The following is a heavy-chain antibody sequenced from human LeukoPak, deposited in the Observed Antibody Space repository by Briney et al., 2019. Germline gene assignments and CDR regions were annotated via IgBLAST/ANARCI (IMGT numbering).Heavy chain of an antibody. D-gene: IGHD6-19*01. CDR2: ISSSSSYI. CDR3: GLAVAGTRFDY. CDR1: GFTFSSYS. J-gene: IGHJ4*02. Sequence: GGSLRLSCAASGFTFSSYSMNWVRQAPGKGLERVSSISSSSSYIYYADSVKGRFTISRDNAKNSLYLQMNSLRAEDTAVYYCGLAVAGTRFDYWGQGTLVTVSS. V-gene: IGHV3-21*01.